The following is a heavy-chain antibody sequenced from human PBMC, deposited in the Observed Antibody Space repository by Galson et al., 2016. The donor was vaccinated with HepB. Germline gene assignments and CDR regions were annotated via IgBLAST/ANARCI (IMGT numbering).Heavy chain of an antibody. Sequence: SLRLSCAASGFIFSDYYMSWIRQVPGKGLEWVSYISSGSSYTKYADSVRGRFTISRDNVKKSLYLQMNSLRAEDTAIYYCATSVKNRYDLLTTFSPTFYFDDWGQGTLVTVSS. CDR3: ATSVKNRYDLLTTFSPTFYFDD. D-gene: IGHD3-9*01. CDR1: GFIFSDYY. CDR2: ISSGSSYT. J-gene: IGHJ4*02. V-gene: IGHV3-11*06.